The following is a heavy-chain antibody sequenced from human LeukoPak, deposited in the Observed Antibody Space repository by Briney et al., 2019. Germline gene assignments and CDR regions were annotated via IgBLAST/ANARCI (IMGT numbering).Heavy chain of an antibody. CDR2: INPNSGGT. CDR1: GYTFTGYY. D-gene: IGHD6-6*01. J-gene: IGHJ5*02. Sequence: ASVKVSCKASGYTFTGYYIHWVRQAPGLGLEWMGRINPNSGGTNYARKFQGRVTMTRDTSITTAYMELSGLRSDDTAVYSCARVSSPLQYNWFDPWGQGTLVTVSS. V-gene: IGHV1-2*06. CDR3: ARVSSPLQYNWFDP.